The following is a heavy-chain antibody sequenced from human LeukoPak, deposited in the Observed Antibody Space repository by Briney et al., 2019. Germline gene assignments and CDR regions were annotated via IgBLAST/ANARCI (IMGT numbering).Heavy chain of an antibody. V-gene: IGHV3-21*01. J-gene: IGHJ4*02. CDR3: ARGLAYYYESSAYFLDY. Sequence: GGSQRLSCAASGFTFSSYSMNWVRQAPGKGLEWVSSISSSSSYIYYADSVKGRFTISRDNAKNSLYLQMNSLRAEDTAVYYCARGLAYYYESSAYFLDYWGQGTLVTVSS. D-gene: IGHD3-22*01. CDR1: GFTFSSYS. CDR2: ISSSSSYI.